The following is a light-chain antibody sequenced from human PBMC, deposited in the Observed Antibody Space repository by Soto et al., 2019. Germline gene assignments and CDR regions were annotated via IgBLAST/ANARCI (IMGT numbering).Light chain of an antibody. CDR2: AAS. CDR3: QQYDKWPRT. V-gene: IGKV1-39*01. CDR1: QRVSTY. J-gene: IGKJ1*01. Sequence: DIQMTQSPSSLSASVGDRVTITCRASQRVSTYLNWYQQKPEKAPKLLIYAASSLQSGVPSRFSGSGSGTEFTLTISSLQSDDLAVYYCQQYDKWPRTFGQGTKVEIK.